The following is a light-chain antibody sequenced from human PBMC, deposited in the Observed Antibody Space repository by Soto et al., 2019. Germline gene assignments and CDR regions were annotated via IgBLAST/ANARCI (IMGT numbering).Light chain of an antibody. CDR2: GTS. J-gene: IGKJ5*01. CDR1: QSVSRSN. V-gene: IGKV3-20*01. CDR3: EQYGSSPPSIT. Sequence: EIVLTQSPDTLSLSPGERATVSCRASQSVSRSNIAWYQHKPGQAPRLLIYGTSNRATGIPDRFIGSGSGTDLTLTISSLEPEDFAVYYCEQYGSSPPSITFGQGTRLEIK.